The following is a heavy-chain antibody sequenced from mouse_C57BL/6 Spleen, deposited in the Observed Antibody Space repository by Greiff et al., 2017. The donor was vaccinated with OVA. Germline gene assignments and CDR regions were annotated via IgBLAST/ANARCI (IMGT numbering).Heavy chain of an antibody. J-gene: IGHJ1*03. D-gene: IGHD1-1*01. CDR2: ISSGGDYI. CDR3: TRDYYGSSSWYFDV. Sequence: EVQLVESGEGLVKPGGSLKLSCAASGFTFSSYAMSWVRQTPEKRLEWVAYISSGGDYIYYADTVKGRFTISRDNARNTLYLQMSSLKSEDTAMYYCTRDYYGSSSWYFDVWGTGTTVTVSS. V-gene: IGHV5-9-1*02. CDR1: GFTFSSYA.